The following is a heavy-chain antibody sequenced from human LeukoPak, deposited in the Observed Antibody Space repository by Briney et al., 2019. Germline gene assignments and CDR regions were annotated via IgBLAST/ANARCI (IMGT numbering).Heavy chain of an antibody. CDR1: GGSISSSSYY. CDR3: ARYDFNKFFDY. Sequence: SETLSLTCTVSGGSISSSSYYWGWIRQPPGKGLEWIGSIYYSGSTNYNPSLKSRVTISVDTSKNQFSLKLSSVTAADTAVYYCARYDFNKFFDYWGQGTLVTVSS. J-gene: IGHJ4*02. D-gene: IGHD3-3*01. CDR2: IYYSGST. V-gene: IGHV4-39*07.